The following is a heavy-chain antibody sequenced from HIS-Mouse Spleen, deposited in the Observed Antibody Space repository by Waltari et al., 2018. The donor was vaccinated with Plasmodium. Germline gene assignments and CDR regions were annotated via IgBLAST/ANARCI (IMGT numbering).Heavy chain of an antibody. CDR2: IYGGGST. J-gene: IGHJ3*02. Sequence: EVQLVESGGGLIQPGGSLRLSCAASGFTVSSNYMSWVRQAQGKGLEWVSVIYGGGSTYYADSVKGRFTISRDNSKNTLYLQMNSLRAEDTAVYYCARGMKSSSSAFDIWGQGTMVTVSS. CDR3: ARGMKSSSSAFDI. CDR1: GFTVSSNY. V-gene: IGHV3-53*01. D-gene: IGHD6-6*01.